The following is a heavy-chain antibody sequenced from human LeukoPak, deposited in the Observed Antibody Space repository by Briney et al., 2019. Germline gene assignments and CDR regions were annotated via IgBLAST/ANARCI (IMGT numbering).Heavy chain of an antibody. Sequence: ASVKVSCKASGYTFNSYGISWVRQAPGQGLEWMGWISAYNGNTNYAQKLQGRVTMTTDTSTGTAYMELRSLRSDDTAVYYCARQRPPDYGDYALYWYFDLWGRGTLVTVSS. CDR2: ISAYNGNT. CDR3: ARQRPPDYGDYALYWYFDL. V-gene: IGHV1-18*01. J-gene: IGHJ2*01. CDR1: GYTFNSYG. D-gene: IGHD4-17*01.